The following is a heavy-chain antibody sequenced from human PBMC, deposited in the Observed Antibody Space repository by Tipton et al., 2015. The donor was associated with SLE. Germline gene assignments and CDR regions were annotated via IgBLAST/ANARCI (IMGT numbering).Heavy chain of an antibody. V-gene: IGHV4-31*03. J-gene: IGHJ5*02. D-gene: IGHD2-2*01. CDR3: ARFIVVVPAANNWFDP. CDR1: GGSISSGGYY. CDR2: IYYSGST. Sequence: LRLSCTVSGGSISSGGYYWSWIRQYPGKGLEWIGYIYYSGSTYYNPSLKSRVTISVDTSKNQFSLKLSSVTAADTAVYYCARFIVVVPAANNWFDPWAQGTLVTVSS.